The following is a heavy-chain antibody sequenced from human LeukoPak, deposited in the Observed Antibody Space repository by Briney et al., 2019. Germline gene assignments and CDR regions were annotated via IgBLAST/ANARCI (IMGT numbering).Heavy chain of an antibody. CDR3: ARARSPSSGYLLRDHNWFDP. CDR1: GGTFNNYA. V-gene: IGHV1-69*05. D-gene: IGHD3-22*01. Sequence: SVKVSCKASGGTFNNYAITWVRQAPGQGLEWMGGIIPILGTANYAQKVQGRVTITTDESTTTAYMELSSLRSEDTAVYYCARARSPSSGYLLRDHNWFDPWGQGTLVTVSS. CDR2: IIPILGTA. J-gene: IGHJ5*02.